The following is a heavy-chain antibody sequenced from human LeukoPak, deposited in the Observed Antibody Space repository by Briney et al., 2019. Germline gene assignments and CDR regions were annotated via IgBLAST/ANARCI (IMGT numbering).Heavy chain of an antibody. D-gene: IGHD1-26*01. CDR3: ARWDSGLVGYYYYMDV. CDR2: INPNSGGT. J-gene: IGHJ6*03. Sequence: ASVKVSCKASGYTFTDYYMHWVRQAPGQGLEWMGWINPNSGGTNYAQKFQGRVTMTRDTSISTAYMELSRLRSDDTAVYYCARWDSGLVGYYYYMDVWGKGTTVTISS. V-gene: IGHV1-2*02. CDR1: GYTFTDYY.